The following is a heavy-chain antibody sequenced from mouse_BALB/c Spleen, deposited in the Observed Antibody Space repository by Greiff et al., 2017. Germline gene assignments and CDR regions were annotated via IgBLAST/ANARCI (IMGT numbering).Heavy chain of an antibody. CDR3: ARELLHAMDY. D-gene: IGHD1-1*01. CDR1: GFSLTSYG. CDR2: IWAGGST. Sequence: VKLMESGPGLVAPSQSLSITCTVSGFSLTSYGVHWVRQPPGKGLEWLGVIWAGGSTNYNSALMSRLSISKDNSKSQVFLKMNSLQTDDTAMYFCARELLHAMDYWGQGTSVTVSS. J-gene: IGHJ4*01. V-gene: IGHV2-9*02.